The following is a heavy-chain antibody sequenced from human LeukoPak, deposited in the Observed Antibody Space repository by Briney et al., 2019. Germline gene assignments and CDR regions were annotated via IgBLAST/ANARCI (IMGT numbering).Heavy chain of an antibody. Sequence: GGSLRLSCAASGFTFSSYWMSWVRQAPGKGLEWVANIKQDGSEKYYVDSVKGRFTISRDNAKNSLYLQMNSLRAEDTAVYYCARSGGPHYYYYYYMDVWGKGTTVTVSS. D-gene: IGHD2-8*02. CDR1: GFTFSSYW. J-gene: IGHJ6*03. CDR2: IKQDGSEK. V-gene: IGHV3-7*01. CDR3: ARSGGPHYYYYYYMDV.